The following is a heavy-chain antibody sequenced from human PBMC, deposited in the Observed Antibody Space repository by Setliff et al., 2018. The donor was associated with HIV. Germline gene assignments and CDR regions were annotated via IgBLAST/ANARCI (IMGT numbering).Heavy chain of an antibody. CDR1: GGTFSSYA. D-gene: IGHD3-22*01. Sequence: EASVKVSCKASGGTFSSYAISWVRQAPGQGLEWMGGIIPIFGTANYAQKFQGRVTITADESTSTAYMELSSLRSEDTAVYYCARARERITMIVVVPDAFDIWGQGTMVTVSS. V-gene: IGHV1-69*13. J-gene: IGHJ3*02. CDR3: ARARERITMIVVVPDAFDI. CDR2: IIPIFGTA.